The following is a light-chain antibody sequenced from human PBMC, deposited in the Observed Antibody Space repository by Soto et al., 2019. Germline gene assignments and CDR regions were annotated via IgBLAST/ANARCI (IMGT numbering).Light chain of an antibody. CDR3: QQYDTLPMYT. Sequence: DIRMTQSPSSLSASVGDRVTITCQASQDISNYLNWYQQKPGRAPEILIYDASTLETGVPSRFSGSGSGTDFTLTISSLQPEDFATYYCQQYDTLPMYTFGQGTKLEIK. J-gene: IGKJ2*01. CDR1: QDISNY. V-gene: IGKV1-33*01. CDR2: DAS.